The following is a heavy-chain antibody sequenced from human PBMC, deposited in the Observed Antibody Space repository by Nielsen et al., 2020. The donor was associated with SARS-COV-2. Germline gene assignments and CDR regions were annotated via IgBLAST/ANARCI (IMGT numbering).Heavy chain of an antibody. CDR2: MNQDGSDK. CDR1: GFTYSNHW. CDR3: AREGGDSSSPDY. Sequence: GESLKISCAASGFTYSNHWMSWVRQAPGRGLEWVANMNQDGSDKYYVDSVKGRFTISRDNSKNTLYLQMNSLRAEDTAVYYCAREGGDSSSPDYWGQGTLVTVSS. J-gene: IGHJ4*02. D-gene: IGHD6-6*01. V-gene: IGHV3-7*01.